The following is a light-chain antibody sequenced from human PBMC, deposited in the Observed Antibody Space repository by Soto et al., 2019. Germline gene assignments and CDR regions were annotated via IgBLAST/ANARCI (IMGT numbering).Light chain of an antibody. Sequence: QSALTQPPSASGSPGQSVSISCTGTSSDVGGYNYVSWYRQYPGKAPKLVIYEVFKRPAGVPDRLSGSKSGNTASLTVSGLQAEDEGHYYCTSYAGSSNFVVFGGGTQLTVL. V-gene: IGLV2-8*01. CDR2: EVF. CDR3: TSYAGSSNFVV. J-gene: IGLJ2*01. CDR1: SSDVGGYNY.